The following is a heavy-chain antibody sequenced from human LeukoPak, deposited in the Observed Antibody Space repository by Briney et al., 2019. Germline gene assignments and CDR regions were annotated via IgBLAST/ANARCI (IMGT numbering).Heavy chain of an antibody. CDR2: ISSSGSTI. V-gene: IGHV3-11*04. J-gene: IGHJ3*02. D-gene: IGHD1-26*01. Sequence: GGSLRLSCAASGFTFSDYYMGWIRQAPGQGLEGVSYISSSGSTIYYADSVKGRFTISRDNAKNSLYLQMNSLRAEDTAVYYCAGGVVGVGAFDIWGQGTMVTVSS. CDR1: GFTFSDYY. CDR3: AGGVVGVGAFDI.